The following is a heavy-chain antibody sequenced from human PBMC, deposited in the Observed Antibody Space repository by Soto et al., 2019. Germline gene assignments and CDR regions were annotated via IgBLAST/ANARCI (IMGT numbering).Heavy chain of an antibody. CDR2: IYYSGST. V-gene: IGHV4-61*08. CDR3: ARRGCSSTSCYSWFDP. D-gene: IGHD2-2*01. Sequence: SETLSLTCTVSGGSISSGGYYWSWIRQPPGKGLEWIGYIYYSGSTNYNPSLKSRVTISVDTSKNQFSLKLSSVTAADTAVYYCARRGCSSTSCYSWFDPWGQGTLVTVSS. J-gene: IGHJ5*02. CDR1: GGSISSGGYY.